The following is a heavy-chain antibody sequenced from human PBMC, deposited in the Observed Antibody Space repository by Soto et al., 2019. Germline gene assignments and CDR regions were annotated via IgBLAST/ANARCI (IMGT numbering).Heavy chain of an antibody. V-gene: IGHV5-51*01. CDR2: VYPGDSEI. CDR1: GNSFSNYW. Sequence: GESLKISCKGSGNSFSNYWIGWVRQMPGKGLEWMGIVYPGDSEIRYSPSFQGQVTISADKSISTAHLQWSSLKASDSAMYYCAGGAATAPFDYWGQGTLVTVSS. D-gene: IGHD1-26*01. J-gene: IGHJ4*02. CDR3: AGGAATAPFDY.